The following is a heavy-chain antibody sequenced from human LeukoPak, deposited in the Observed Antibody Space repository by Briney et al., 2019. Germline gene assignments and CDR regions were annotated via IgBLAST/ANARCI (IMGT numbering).Heavy chain of an antibody. D-gene: IGHD6-19*01. J-gene: IGHJ4*02. Sequence: GGSLRLSCAASGFTFSTHAMSWVRQAPGKGLEWVSAISGRGGNTYYADSVKGRFTISRDNSKNTLYMQMNSLRAEDTALYYCAKDLYSSGWYLCDYWGQGTLVTVSS. CDR2: ISGRGGNT. CDR3: AKDLYSSGWYLCDY. CDR1: GFTFSTHA. V-gene: IGHV3-23*01.